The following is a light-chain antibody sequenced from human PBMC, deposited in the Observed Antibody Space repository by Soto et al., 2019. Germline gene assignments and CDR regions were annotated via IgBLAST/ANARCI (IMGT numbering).Light chain of an antibody. CDR2: GAS. Sequence: EIVMTQSPATLSVSPGERATLSCRASQSVSSNLAWYQQKPGQAPRLLIYGASTRATGFPARFSGGGSGTEFTLTISSLQSEDFAVSYCQQYNNWPQTFGPGTK. CDR1: QSVSSN. V-gene: IGKV3-15*01. J-gene: IGKJ2*01. CDR3: QQYNNWPQT.